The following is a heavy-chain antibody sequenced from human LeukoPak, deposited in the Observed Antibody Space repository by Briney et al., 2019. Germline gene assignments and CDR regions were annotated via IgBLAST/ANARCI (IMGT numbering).Heavy chain of an antibody. V-gene: IGHV1-46*01. D-gene: IGHD6-19*01. CDR3: AGSSGWYRPFDY. Sequence: ASVKVSCTASGYTFTSYYMHWVRQAPGQGLEWMGIINPSGGSTSYAQKFQGRVTMTRDTSTSTVYMELSSLRSEDTAVYYRAGSSGWYRPFDYWGQGTLVTVSS. CDR2: INPSGGST. CDR1: GYTFTSYY. J-gene: IGHJ4*02.